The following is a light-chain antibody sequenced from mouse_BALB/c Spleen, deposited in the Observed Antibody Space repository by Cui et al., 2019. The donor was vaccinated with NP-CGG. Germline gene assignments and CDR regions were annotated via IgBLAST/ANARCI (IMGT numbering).Light chain of an antibody. CDR2: GTS. V-gene: IGKV4-51*01. J-gene: IGKJ5*01. CDR1: SSVSSSY. Sequence: ENVLTQSLTIMAASLGEKVTMTCSASSSVSSSYLHWYQQKSGASHKLWIYGTSNLASGIPAHFSGSGAGISYSLTISGVEAENDATYYCQQWSGYPFTFGAGTELELK. CDR3: QQWSGYPFT.